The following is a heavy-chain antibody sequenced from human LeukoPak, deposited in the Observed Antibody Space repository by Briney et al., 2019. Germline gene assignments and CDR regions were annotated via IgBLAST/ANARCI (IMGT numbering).Heavy chain of an antibody. CDR3: ARRRVVKLDY. CDR1: GGSISSSSYY. Sequence: SETLSLTCTVSGGSISSSSYYWGWIRQPPGKGLEWIGSIYYSGSTYYNPSLKSRVTISVDTSKNQFSLKLSSVTAADTAVYYCARRRVVKLDYWGQGTLVTVSS. J-gene: IGHJ4*02. D-gene: IGHD4-23*01. CDR2: IYYSGST. V-gene: IGHV4-39*01.